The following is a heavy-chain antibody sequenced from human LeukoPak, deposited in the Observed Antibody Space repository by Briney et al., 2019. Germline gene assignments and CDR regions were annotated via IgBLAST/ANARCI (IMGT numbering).Heavy chain of an antibody. CDR2: ISWNSGSI. Sequence: PGGSLRLSCAASGFTFDDCAMHWVRQAPGKGLEWVSGISWNSGSIGYADSVKGRFTISRDNAKNSLYLQMNSLRAEDTALYYCAKDRYGVAAAGIDYWGQGTLVTVSS. CDR1: GFTFDDCA. D-gene: IGHD6-13*01. V-gene: IGHV3-9*01. J-gene: IGHJ4*02. CDR3: AKDRYGVAAAGIDY.